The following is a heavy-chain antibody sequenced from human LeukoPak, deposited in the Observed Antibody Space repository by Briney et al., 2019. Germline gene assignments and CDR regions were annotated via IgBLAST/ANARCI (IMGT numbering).Heavy chain of an antibody. CDR1: GYTFTSYD. CDR3: ASTPTYCSSTSCHPLDY. Sequence: ASVKVSCKASGYTFTSYDINWVRQAPGQGLEWMGWMNPNSGNTGYAQKFQGRVTMTRNTSISTAYMELSSLRSEDTAVYYCASTPTYCSSTSCHPLDYWGQGTLVTVSS. J-gene: IGHJ4*02. CDR2: MNPNSGNT. D-gene: IGHD2-2*01. V-gene: IGHV1-8*01.